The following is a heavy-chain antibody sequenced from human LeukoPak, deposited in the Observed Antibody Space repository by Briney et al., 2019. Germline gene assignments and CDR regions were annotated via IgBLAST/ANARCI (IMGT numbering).Heavy chain of an antibody. CDR3: ASRRDSSSPGYFQH. Sequence: ASVKVSCKASGYTFTSYGISWVRQAPGQGLEWMGWISAYNGNTNYAQKLQGRVTMTTDTSTSTAYMELRSLRSDDTAVYYCASRRDSSSPGYFQHWGQGTLVTVSS. CDR2: ISAYNGNT. CDR1: GYTFTSYG. D-gene: IGHD6-6*01. J-gene: IGHJ1*01. V-gene: IGHV1-18*01.